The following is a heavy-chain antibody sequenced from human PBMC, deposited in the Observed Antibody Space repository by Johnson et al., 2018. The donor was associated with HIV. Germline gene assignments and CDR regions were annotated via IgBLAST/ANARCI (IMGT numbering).Heavy chain of an antibody. CDR1: GFTFSSYA. V-gene: IGHV3-23*04. Sequence: EVQLVEPGGGLVQPGGSLRLSCAASGFTFSSYAMSWVRQAPGKGLEWVSAISGSGGSTYYADSVKGRFTISRDNSKNTLYLQMNSLRAEDTAVYYCAKDTEPIFWYSSGWTLVFHAFDIWGQGTMVTVSS. CDR2: ISGSGGST. D-gene: IGHD6-19*01. J-gene: IGHJ3*02. CDR3: AKDTEPIFWYSSGWTLVFHAFDI.